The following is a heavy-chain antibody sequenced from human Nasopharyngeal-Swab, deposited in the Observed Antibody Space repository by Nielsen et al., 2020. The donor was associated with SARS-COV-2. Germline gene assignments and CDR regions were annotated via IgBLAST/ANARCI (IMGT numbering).Heavy chain of an antibody. CDR2: IKQDGSEK. Sequence: GESLKISCAASGFTLSSYWMSWVRQAPGKGLEWVANIKQDGSEKYYVDSVKGRFTISRDNAKNSLYLQMNSLRAEDTAVYYCARESTSEDFDCWGQGTLVTVSS. V-gene: IGHV3-7*01. CDR1: GFTLSSYW. D-gene: IGHD1-1*01. CDR3: ARESTSEDFDC. J-gene: IGHJ5*01.